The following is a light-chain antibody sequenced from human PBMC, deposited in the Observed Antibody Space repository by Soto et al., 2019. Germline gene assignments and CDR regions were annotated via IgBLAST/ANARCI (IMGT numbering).Light chain of an antibody. Sequence: DIQMTQSPSSLSASVGDRVTINCRASQTIIRYLNWYQQKPGKDPKLLINAASSLQSGVPSRFNGSRSGTDFTLTITTLQPEDFATYYCQQTYSTPWTFGQGTKVDIK. J-gene: IGKJ1*01. V-gene: IGKV1-39*01. CDR1: QTIIRY. CDR2: AAS. CDR3: QQTYSTPWT.